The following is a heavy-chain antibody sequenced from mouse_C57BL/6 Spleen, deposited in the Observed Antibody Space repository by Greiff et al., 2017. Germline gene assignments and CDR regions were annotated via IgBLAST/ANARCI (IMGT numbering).Heavy chain of an antibody. Sequence: QVTLKESGPGILQSSQTLSLTCSFSGFSLSTSGMGVSWIRQPSGKGLEWLAHIYWDDDKRYTPSLKSRLTISKDTSRNQVYLKISSVDTADTATYYCARKGRHYGYDYWGQGTTLTVSS. CDR3: ARKGRHYGYDY. D-gene: IGHD2-2*01. J-gene: IGHJ2*01. CDR2: IYWDDDK. V-gene: IGHV8-12*01. CDR1: GFSLSTSGMG.